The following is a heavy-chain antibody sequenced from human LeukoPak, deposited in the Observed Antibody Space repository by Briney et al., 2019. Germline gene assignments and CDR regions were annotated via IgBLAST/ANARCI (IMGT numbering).Heavy chain of an antibody. Sequence: ASVKVSCKASGYTFTSYGISWVRQAPGQGLEWMGWISAYNGNTNYAQKLQGRVTMTTDTSTSTAHMELRSLRSDDTAVYYCARVPCSSTSCYTHLVPPRPYYFDYWGQGTLVTVSS. J-gene: IGHJ4*02. CDR1: GYTFTSYG. CDR2: ISAYNGNT. D-gene: IGHD2-2*02. CDR3: ARVPCSSTSCYTHLVPPRPYYFDY. V-gene: IGHV1-18*01.